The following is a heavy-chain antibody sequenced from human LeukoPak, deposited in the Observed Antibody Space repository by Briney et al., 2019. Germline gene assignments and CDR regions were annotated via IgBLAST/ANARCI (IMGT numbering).Heavy chain of an antibody. CDR3: AKGGCSSTSCPHLANFDY. D-gene: IGHD2-2*01. CDR1: GFTFSSYA. J-gene: IGHJ4*02. CDR2: ISGSGGST. V-gene: IGHV3-23*01. Sequence: GGSLRLSCAASGFTFSSYAMSWVRQAPGKGMEWVSAISGSGGSTYYADSVKGRFTISRDNSKNTLYLQMNSLRAEDTAVYYCAKGGCSSTSCPHLANFDYWGQGTLVTVSS.